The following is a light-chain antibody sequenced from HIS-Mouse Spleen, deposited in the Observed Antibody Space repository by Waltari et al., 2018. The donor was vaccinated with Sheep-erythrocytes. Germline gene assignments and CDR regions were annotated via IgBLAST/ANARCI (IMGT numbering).Light chain of an antibody. CDR3: CSYAGSYNHV. J-gene: IGLJ1*01. CDR1: SSDVGGYNY. Sequence: QSALTQPRSVSGSPGQSVTISCTRTSSDVGGYNYVSWYQQHPGKAPTLMSYDVSKRPSGAHDRFSGSKSGNTASLTISGLQAEDEADYYCCSYAGSYNHVVGSGTKVTVL. V-gene: IGLV2-11*01. CDR2: DVS.